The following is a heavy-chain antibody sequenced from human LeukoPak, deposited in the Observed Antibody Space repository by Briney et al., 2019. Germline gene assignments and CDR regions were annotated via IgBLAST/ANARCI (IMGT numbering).Heavy chain of an antibody. Sequence: PGGSLRLSCAASGFTFSSFWMTWVRQAPGKGLEWLASVKQDGSEIYYVDSVKGRFTISRDNSKNTLYLQMNSLRAEDTAVYYCAARGSFDYWGQGTLVTVSS. CDR3: AARGSFDY. V-gene: IGHV3-7*01. CDR1: GFTFSSFW. CDR2: VKQDGSEI. J-gene: IGHJ4*02.